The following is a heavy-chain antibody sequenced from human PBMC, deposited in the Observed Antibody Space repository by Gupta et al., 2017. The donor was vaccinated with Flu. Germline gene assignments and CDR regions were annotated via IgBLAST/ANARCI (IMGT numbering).Heavy chain of an antibody. CDR2: ISGSGGTT. J-gene: IGHJ4*02. CDR3: AKAPSGSYYRYFGY. D-gene: IGHD1-26*01. Sequence: EVQLLESGGGLVQPGGSLCHSCAASGFTFSSSAMNWVRQAPGKGLEWVSSISGSGGTTYYADAVKGRLTISRENSKSTLYQQMRSLRAEDTAVYYCAKAPSGSYYRYFGYGGQGTLVTVSS. CDR1: GFTFSSSA. V-gene: IGHV3-23*01.